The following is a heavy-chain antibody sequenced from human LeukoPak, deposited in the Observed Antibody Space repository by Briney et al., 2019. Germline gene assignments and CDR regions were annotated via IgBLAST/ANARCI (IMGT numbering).Heavy chain of an antibody. V-gene: IGHV3-33*01. CDR3: ARDRSTTHFDY. Sequence: GSLRLSCAASGFTFSSYGMHWVRQAPGKGLEWVAMIWYDGSNTYYADSVKGRFTISRDNSKNTLFLQMDSLRAEDTAVYYCARDRSTTHFDYWGQGTLDTVSS. J-gene: IGHJ4*02. CDR2: IWYDGSNT. CDR1: GFTFSSYG. D-gene: IGHD5/OR15-5a*01.